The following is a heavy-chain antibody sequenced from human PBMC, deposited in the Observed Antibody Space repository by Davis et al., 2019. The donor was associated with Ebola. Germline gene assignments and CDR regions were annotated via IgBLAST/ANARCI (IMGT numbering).Heavy chain of an antibody. CDR1: GGSISSYY. V-gene: IGHV4-59*05. CDR3: ARAPSGYSSSFDY. Sequence: SETLSLTCTVSGGSISSYYWSWIRQPPRKGLEWIGSIYYSGITYYNPSLKSRVTISVDTSKNQFSLKLRSVTAADTAVYYCARAPSGYSSSFDYWGQGTLVTVSS. CDR2: IYYSGIT. J-gene: IGHJ4*02. D-gene: IGHD6-13*01.